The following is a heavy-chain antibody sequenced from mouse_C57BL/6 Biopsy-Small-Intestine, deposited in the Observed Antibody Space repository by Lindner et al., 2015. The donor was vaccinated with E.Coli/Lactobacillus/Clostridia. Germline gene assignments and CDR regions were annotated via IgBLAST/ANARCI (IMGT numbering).Heavy chain of an antibody. CDR3: ARNSNHWYFDV. Sequence: VQLQESGAELARPGASVKLSCKASGYTFTSYGISWVKQRTGQGLEWIGEIYPRSGNTYYNEKFKGKATLTADKSSSTAYMELRSLTSEDSAVYFCARNSNHWYFDVWGTGTTVTVSS. CDR2: IYPRSGNT. D-gene: IGHD2-5*01. J-gene: IGHJ1*03. V-gene: IGHV1-81*01. CDR1: GYTFTSYG.